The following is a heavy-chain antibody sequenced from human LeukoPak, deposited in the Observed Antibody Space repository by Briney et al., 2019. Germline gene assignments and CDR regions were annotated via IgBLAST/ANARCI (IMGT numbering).Heavy chain of an antibody. CDR2: VRYDGSNK. Sequence: PGGSLRLSCAASGFFFSDYGMHWVRQAPGKGLEWVAFVRYDGSNKYYADSVKGRFTIYRDNSKNTLYLQMNSLRAEDTAVYSCAKESDSGYHSEGPKYWGRGTLVTVSS. D-gene: IGHD5-12*01. CDR3: AKESDSGYHSEGPKY. J-gene: IGHJ4*02. V-gene: IGHV3-30*02. CDR1: GFFFSDYG.